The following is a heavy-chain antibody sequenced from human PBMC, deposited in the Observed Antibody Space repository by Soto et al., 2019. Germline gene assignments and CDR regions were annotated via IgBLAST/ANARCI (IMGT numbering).Heavy chain of an antibody. CDR1: GFTFSDYS. D-gene: IGHD3-16*02. Sequence: EVQLLESGGGLVQPGGSLRVSCAASGFTFSDYSMSWVRQAPGKGLEWVSSIHSSGDSTYYSDSVKGRFTISRDNSKNTVFLLMNGLRAEDTAVYSCARIVIPSAVNDAIDVWGQGTMVSVSS. CDR3: ARIVIPSAVNDAIDV. J-gene: IGHJ3*01. CDR2: IHSSGDST. V-gene: IGHV3-23*01.